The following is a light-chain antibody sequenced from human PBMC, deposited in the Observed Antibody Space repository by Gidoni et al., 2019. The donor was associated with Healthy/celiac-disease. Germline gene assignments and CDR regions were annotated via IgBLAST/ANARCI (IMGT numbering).Light chain of an antibody. V-gene: IGLV3-1*01. Sequence: SYELTQPPSVSVSPGQTASITCSGDKLGDKYVCWYQQRPGQSPVLVIYQDDKRPSGIPERFSGSNSGNTATLTISGTQALDEADYYCQAWDSSWVFGGGTKLTV. CDR2: QDD. CDR3: QAWDSSWV. J-gene: IGLJ3*02. CDR1: KLGDKY.